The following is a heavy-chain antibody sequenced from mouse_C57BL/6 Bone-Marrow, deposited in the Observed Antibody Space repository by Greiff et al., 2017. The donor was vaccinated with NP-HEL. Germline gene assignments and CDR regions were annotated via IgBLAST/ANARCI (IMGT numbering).Heavy chain of an antibody. CDR1: GYSITSGYY. V-gene: IGHV3-6*01. CDR2: ISYDGSN. Sequence: VQLKESGPGLVKPSQSLSLTCSVTGYSITSGYYWNWIRQFPGNKLEWMGYISYDGSNNYNPSLKNRISITRDTSKNQFFLKLNSVTTEDTATYYCASLSSWGQGTLVTVSA. J-gene: IGHJ3*01. CDR3: ASLSS.